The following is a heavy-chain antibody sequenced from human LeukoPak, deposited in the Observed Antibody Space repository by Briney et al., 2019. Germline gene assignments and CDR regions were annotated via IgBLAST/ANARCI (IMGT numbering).Heavy chain of an antibody. CDR2: ISAYNGHT. V-gene: IGHV1-18*01. J-gene: IGHJ5*02. CDR1: GYTFTSYG. D-gene: IGHD3-3*01. CDR3: ARVGYDFWSGLNWFDP. Sequence: ASVKVSCKASGYTFTSYGISWVRQAPGQGREWMGWISAYNGHTNYGQKLQGRVTMTKDTSTSTAYMELRSLRSDDTAVYYCARVGYDFWSGLNWFDPWGQGTLVTVSS.